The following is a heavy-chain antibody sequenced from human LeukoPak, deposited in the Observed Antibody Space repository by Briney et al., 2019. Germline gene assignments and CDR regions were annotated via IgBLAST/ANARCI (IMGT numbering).Heavy chain of an antibody. D-gene: IGHD4-17*01. CDR3: AKEWGVDYGLRY. Sequence: GGSLRLSCAAAGFTFSTYSMNWVRQAPGKGLEWVSGISGSGGSTVYVDSVKGRFTISRDNSKNIMYLQMNSLRAEDTAVYYCAKEWGVDYGLRYWGQGTLVTVSS. CDR2: ISGSGGST. J-gene: IGHJ4*02. V-gene: IGHV3-23*01. CDR1: GFTFSTYS.